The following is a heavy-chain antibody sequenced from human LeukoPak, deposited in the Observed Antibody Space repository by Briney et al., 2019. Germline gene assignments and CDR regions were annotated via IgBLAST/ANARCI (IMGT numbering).Heavy chain of an antibody. V-gene: IGHV5-51*01. CDR3: GMSGDRVPLQDDVFDV. CDR2: IYPGDSGP. J-gene: IGHJ3*01. CDR1: GSILTSYC. D-gene: IGHD1-26*01. Sequence: GASLQISCEAAGSILTSYCIGWVRALPGKGLEWMGIIYPGDSGPTYSPSFQGQVTISVDKSINTAYLQWSSLQASDTAMYYCGMSGDRVPLQDDVFDVWGQGTMVTVST.